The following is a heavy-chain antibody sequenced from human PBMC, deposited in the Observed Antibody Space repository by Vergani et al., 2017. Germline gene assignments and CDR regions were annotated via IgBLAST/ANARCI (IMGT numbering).Heavy chain of an antibody. CDR3: ARRPRRGLRWHDYYFDY. CDR2: IYPGDSDT. CDR1: GYSFTSYW. J-gene: IGHJ4*02. D-gene: IGHD4-23*01. V-gene: IGHV5-51*01. Sequence: EVQLVQSGAEVKKPGESLKISCKGSGYSFTSYWIGWVRQMPGKGLEWMGIIYPGDSDTRYSPSFQGHVTISADKSISTAYLQWSSLKAADTAMYYCARRPRRGLRWHDYYFDYWGQGTLVTVSS.